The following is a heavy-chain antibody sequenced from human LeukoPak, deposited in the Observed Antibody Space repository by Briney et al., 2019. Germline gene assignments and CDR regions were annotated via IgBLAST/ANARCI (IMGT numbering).Heavy chain of an antibody. D-gene: IGHD1-26*01. CDR1: GGTFSSYA. J-gene: IGHJ4*02. CDR3: ARGWLEGATSDY. CDR2: IIPILGIA. V-gene: IGHV1-69*04. Sequence: SVKVSCKASGGTFSSYAISWVRQAPGQGLEWMGRIIPILGIANYAQKFQGRVTITADKSTSTAYMELSSLRSEDTAVYYCARGWLEGATSDYWGQGTLVTVSS.